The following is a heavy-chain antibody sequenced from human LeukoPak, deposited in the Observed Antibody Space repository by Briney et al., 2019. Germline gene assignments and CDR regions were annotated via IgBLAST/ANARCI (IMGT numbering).Heavy chain of an antibody. J-gene: IGHJ5*02. Sequence: GESLKISCQGSGYSFTSYWIGWVRQMPGKGLEWMGIIYPGDSDTRYSPSFQGQVTISADKSISTAYLQWSSLKASDTAMYYCARQHPATGSGSYSLFDPWGQGTLVTVSS. D-gene: IGHD3-10*01. CDR1: GYSFTSYW. CDR3: ARQHPATGSGSYSLFDP. CDR2: IYPGDSDT. V-gene: IGHV5-51*01.